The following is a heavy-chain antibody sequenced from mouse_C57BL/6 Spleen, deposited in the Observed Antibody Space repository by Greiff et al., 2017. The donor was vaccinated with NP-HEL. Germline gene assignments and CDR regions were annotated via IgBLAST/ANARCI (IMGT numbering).Heavy chain of an antibody. CDR2: IYPGDGDT. J-gene: IGHJ4*01. CDR3: ARFDDGLYAMDY. Sequence: QVQLKESGAELVKPGASVKISCKASGYAFSSYWMNWVKQRPGKGLEWIGQIYPGDGDTNYNGKFKGKATLTADKSSSTAYMQLSSLTSEDSAVYFCARFDDGLYAMDYWGQGTSVTVSS. V-gene: IGHV1-80*01. D-gene: IGHD2-3*01. CDR1: GYAFSSYW.